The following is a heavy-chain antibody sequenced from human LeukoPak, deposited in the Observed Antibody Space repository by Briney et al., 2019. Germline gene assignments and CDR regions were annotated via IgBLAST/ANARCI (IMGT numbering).Heavy chain of an antibody. J-gene: IGHJ4*02. CDR3: ARVRTYSSSALDY. V-gene: IGHV1-2*02. CDR1: GYTFTGYY. D-gene: IGHD6-6*01. Sequence: ASVRLSCKASGYTFTGYYMHWVRQAPGQGLEWMGWINPNSGGTNYAQKFQGRVTMTRDTSISTAYMELSRLRSDDTAVYYCARVRTYSSSALDYWGQGTLVTVSS. CDR2: INPNSGGT.